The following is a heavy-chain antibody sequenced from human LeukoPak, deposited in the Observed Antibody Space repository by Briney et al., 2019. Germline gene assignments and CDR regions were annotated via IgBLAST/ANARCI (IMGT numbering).Heavy chain of an antibody. CDR1: GFTFSSYA. Sequence: GGSLRLSCAASGFTFSSYAMHWVRQAPGKGLEWVAVISYDGSNKYYADSVKGRFTTSRDNSKNTLYLQMNSLRAEDTAVYYCARGKRITMVRGVTTHFDYWGQGTLVTVSS. J-gene: IGHJ4*02. V-gene: IGHV3-30*04. CDR3: ARGKRITMVRGVTTHFDY. CDR2: ISYDGSNK. D-gene: IGHD3-10*01.